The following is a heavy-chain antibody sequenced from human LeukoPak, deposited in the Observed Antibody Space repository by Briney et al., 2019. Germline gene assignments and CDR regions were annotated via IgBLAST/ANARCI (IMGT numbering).Heavy chain of an antibody. V-gene: IGHV1-46*01. CDR3: ARAGTNMVRITNWFDP. D-gene: IGHD3-10*01. Sequence: ASVKVSCKASGYTFTSYYMHWVRQAPGQGLEWMGIINPSGGSTSYAQKFQGRVTMTRDTSTSTVYMELSSLRSEDTAVYYCARAGTNMVRITNWFDPWGQGTQVTVSS. CDR2: INPSGGST. J-gene: IGHJ5*02. CDR1: GYTFTSYY.